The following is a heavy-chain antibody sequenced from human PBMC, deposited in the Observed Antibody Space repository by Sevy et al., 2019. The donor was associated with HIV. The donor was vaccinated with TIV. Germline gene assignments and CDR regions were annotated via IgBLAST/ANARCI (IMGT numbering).Heavy chain of an antibody. CDR1: AFILSRHW. V-gene: IGHV3-7*03. CDR2: IKEDGSEK. CDR3: ARESIAAGVEAFDV. Sequence: GGSLRLSCAASAFILSRHWMSWVRQAPGKGLEWVANIKEDGSEKYYVDSVKGRFTISKDNAKNSLYLQMNSLRVEDTAVYYCARESIAAGVEAFDVWGQGTMVTVSS. J-gene: IGHJ3*01. D-gene: IGHD6-25*01.